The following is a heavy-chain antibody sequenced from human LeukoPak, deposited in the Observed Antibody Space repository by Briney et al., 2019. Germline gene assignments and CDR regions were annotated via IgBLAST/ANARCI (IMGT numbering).Heavy chain of an antibody. CDR2: IRYSASDE. V-gene: IGHV3-30*02. CDR3: AKDLMGDIWFGEA. J-gene: IGHJ4*02. D-gene: IGHD3-10*01. CDR1: GFPFSYYG. Sequence: GGSLRLSCAASGFPFSYYGMHWVRQAPGKGLEWVAFIRYSASDEYYADSVKGRFTISTDNSKNTPYLQMNSLRAEDTAVHYGAKDLMGDIWFGEAWGQGALVSVS.